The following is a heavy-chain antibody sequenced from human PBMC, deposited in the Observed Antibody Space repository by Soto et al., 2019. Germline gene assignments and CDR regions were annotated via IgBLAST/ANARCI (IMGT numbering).Heavy chain of an antibody. CDR1: GFTFSSYA. CDR3: AKDRDYDFWSGLDYMDV. CDR2: ISGSGGST. Sequence: GGSLRLSCAASGFTFSSYAMSWGRQAPGKGLEWVSAISGSGGSTYYADSVKGRFTISRDNSENTLYLQMNSLRAEDTAVYYCAKDRDYDFWSGLDYMDVWGKGTTVTVSS. J-gene: IGHJ6*03. V-gene: IGHV3-23*01. D-gene: IGHD3-3*01.